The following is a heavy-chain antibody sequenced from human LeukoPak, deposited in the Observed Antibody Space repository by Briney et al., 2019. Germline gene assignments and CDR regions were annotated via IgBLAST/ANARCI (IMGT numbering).Heavy chain of an antibody. Sequence: GGSLRLSCAASGFTFSSYGMHWVRQAPGKGLEWVAVISYDGSNKYYADSVKGRFTTSRDNSKNTLYLQMNSLRAEDTAVYYCAKEERDGGNSDWYFDLWGRGTLVTVSS. D-gene: IGHD4-23*01. V-gene: IGHV3-30*18. CDR1: GFTFSSYG. CDR3: AKEERDGGNSDWYFDL. J-gene: IGHJ2*01. CDR2: ISYDGSNK.